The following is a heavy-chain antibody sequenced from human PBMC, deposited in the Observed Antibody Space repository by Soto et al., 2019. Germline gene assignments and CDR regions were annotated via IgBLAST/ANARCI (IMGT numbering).Heavy chain of an antibody. D-gene: IGHD5-18*01. J-gene: IGHJ4*02. V-gene: IGHV4-4*02. CDR2: IYHSWST. CDR1: GGSISSSNW. Sequence: SETLSLTCAVSGGSISSSNWWSWVRQPPGKGLEWIGEIYHSWSTNYNPSLKSRVTISVDNSKNQFSLKLSSVTAADTAVYYCARELRGYSYGTLGYWGQGTLVTVS. CDR3: ARELRGYSYGTLGY.